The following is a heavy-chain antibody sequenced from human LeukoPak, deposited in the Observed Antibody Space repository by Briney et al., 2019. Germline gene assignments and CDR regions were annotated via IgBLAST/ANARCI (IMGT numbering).Heavy chain of an antibody. V-gene: IGHV3-30*18. Sequence: PGGSLRLTCAASGFTFSSYGMHWVRQAPGKGLEWVAVISYDGSNKYYADSVKGRFTISRDNSKNTLYLQMNSRRAEDTAVYYCAKGDYYYDSSGYAPVEYWGQGTLVTVSS. CDR1: GFTFSSYG. CDR2: ISYDGSNK. CDR3: AKGDYYYDSSGYAPVEY. D-gene: IGHD3-22*01. J-gene: IGHJ4*02.